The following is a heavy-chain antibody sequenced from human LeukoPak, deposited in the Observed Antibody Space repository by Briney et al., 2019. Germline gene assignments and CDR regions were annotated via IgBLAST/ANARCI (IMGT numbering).Heavy chain of an antibody. CDR3: ARDVWSTASDY. J-gene: IGHJ4*02. CDR2: INAGNGNT. Sequence: ASVKVSCKASGYTFTSYAMHWVRQAPGQKLEWMGWINAGNGNTKYSQKFQGRVTITRDTSASTAYMELSSLRSEDTAVYYCARDVWSTASDYWGQGTLVTVSS. D-gene: IGHD2-8*01. CDR1: GYTFTSYA. V-gene: IGHV1-3*01.